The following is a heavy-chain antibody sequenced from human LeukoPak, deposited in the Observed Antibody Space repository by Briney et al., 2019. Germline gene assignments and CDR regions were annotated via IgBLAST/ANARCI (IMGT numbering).Heavy chain of an antibody. CDR2: ISYHGNNQ. V-gene: IGHV3-30*18. D-gene: IGHD3-3*01. J-gene: IGHJ4*01. CDR3: AKDHYEFDY. Sequence: GGSLRLSCAASGFTFRSYDMHWVRQAPGKGLEWVAVISYHGNNQYYADSVKGRFTISRDNSENTLYLQMNSLRTEDTAVYYCAKDHYEFDYWGQGTVVTVSS. CDR1: GFTFRSYD.